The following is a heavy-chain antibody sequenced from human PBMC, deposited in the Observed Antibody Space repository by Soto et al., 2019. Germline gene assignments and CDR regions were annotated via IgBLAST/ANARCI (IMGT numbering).Heavy chain of an antibody. CDR2: IYYSGST. Sequence: KTSETLSLTCTVSGGSISSSSYYWGWIRQPPGKGLEWIGSIYYSGSTYYNPSLKSRVTISVDTSKNQFSLKLSSVTAADTAVYYCARKQQQLVGPVRYYYYGMDVWGQGTTVTVSS. V-gene: IGHV4-39*01. D-gene: IGHD6-13*01. J-gene: IGHJ6*02. CDR3: ARKQQQLVGPVRYYYYGMDV. CDR1: GGSISSSSYY.